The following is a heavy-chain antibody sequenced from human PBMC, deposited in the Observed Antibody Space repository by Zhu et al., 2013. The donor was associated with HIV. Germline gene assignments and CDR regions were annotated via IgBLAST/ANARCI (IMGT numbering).Heavy chain of an antibody. Sequence: QLVQSGAEVRKPGASVKVSCEASGYTFTGYFMHWVRQAPGQGLEWMGWINPATGDSKYAQKFKGRVTMTRDKSSNTVYMELSSLRSEDTAVYYCGRDARIAAGGTVSYYGMDVWGQGTTVTVSS. CDR2: INPATGDS. V-gene: IGHV1-2*02. CDR1: GYTFTGYF. CDR3: GRDARIAAGGTVSYYGMDV. D-gene: IGHD6-13*01. J-gene: IGHJ6*02.